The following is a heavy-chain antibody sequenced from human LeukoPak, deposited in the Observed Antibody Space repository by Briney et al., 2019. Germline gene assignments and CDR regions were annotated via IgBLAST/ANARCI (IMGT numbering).Heavy chain of an antibody. CDR2: IYYSGST. V-gene: IGHV4-59*01. CDR3: ARADSSSDLDY. Sequence: PSETLSLTCTVSGGSISSYYWSWIRQPPGKGLEWIGYIYYSGSTNYNPSLKSRVTISVDTSKNQFSLKLSSVTAADTAVYYCARADSSSDLDYWGQGTLVTVSS. CDR1: GGSISSYY. J-gene: IGHJ4*02. D-gene: IGHD6-6*01.